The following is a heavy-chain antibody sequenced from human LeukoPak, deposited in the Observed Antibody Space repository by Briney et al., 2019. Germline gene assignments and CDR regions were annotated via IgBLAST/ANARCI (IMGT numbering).Heavy chain of an antibody. CDR1: GFTFSSYS. CDR2: IGSTSNYI. J-gene: IGHJ4*02. D-gene: IGHD6-25*01. CDR3: VGDAASPDY. Sequence: GGSLRLSCAASGFTFSSYSMNWVRQAPGKGLEWVSSIGSTSNYIYYSDSVKGRFTISRDNANNSLFLQMNSLRVEDTALYYCVGDAASPDYWGQGTLVTVSS. V-gene: IGHV3-21*01.